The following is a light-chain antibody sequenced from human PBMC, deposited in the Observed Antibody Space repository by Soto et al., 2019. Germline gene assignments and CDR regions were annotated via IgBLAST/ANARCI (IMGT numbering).Light chain of an antibody. CDR3: QQYGTSPPWT. CDR1: QSVSSSY. Sequence: EIVLTQSPGTLSFSPGERATLSCRASQSVSSSYLAWYQQKPGQAPRLLIYGTSSRATGIPDRFSGSGSGTDFTLTLSRLEPEDFAVYYCQQYGTSPPWTFGHGTKVEIK. V-gene: IGKV3-20*01. J-gene: IGKJ1*01. CDR2: GTS.